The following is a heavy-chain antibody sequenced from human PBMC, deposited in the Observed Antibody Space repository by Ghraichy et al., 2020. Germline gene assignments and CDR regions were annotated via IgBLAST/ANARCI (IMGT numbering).Heavy chain of an antibody. D-gene: IGHD3-10*01. Sequence: SETLSLTCAVSGYSISSGYYWGWIRQPPGKGLEWIGSIYHSGSTYYNPSLKSRVTISVDTSKNQFSLKLSSVTAADTAVYYCARVASMVRGVRVSPEDDYWGQGTLVTVSS. CDR2: IYHSGST. CDR1: GYSISSGYY. CDR3: ARVASMVRGVRVSPEDDY. V-gene: IGHV4-38-2*01. J-gene: IGHJ4*02.